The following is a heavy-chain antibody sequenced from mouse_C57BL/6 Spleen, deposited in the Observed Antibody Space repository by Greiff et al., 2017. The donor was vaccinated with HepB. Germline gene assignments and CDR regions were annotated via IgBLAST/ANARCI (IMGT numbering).Heavy chain of an antibody. D-gene: IGHD1-1*01. V-gene: IGHV14-3*01. Sequence: EVQWVESVAELVRPGASVKLSCTASGFNIKNTYMHWVKQRPEQGLEWIGRIDPANGNTKYAPKFQGKATITADTSSNTAYLQLSSLTSEDTAIYYCARSTITTVVASPFDYWGQGTTLTVSS. J-gene: IGHJ2*01. CDR1: GFNIKNTY. CDR3: ARSTITTVVASPFDY. CDR2: IDPANGNT.